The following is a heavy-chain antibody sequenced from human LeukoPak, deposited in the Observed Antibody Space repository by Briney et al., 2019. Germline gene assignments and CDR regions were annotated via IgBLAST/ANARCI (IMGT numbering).Heavy chain of an antibody. CDR3: ARDGGGWQAYNWFDP. V-gene: IGHV3-23*01. Sequence: GGSLRLSCAASGFTVSNYAMSWVRQAPGKGLEWVSSINGRGGSTYYADSVKGRFTISRDNAKNSLYLQMNSLRAEDTAVYYCARDGGGWQAYNWFDPWGQGTLVTVSS. D-gene: IGHD3-16*01. CDR1: GFTVSNYA. J-gene: IGHJ5*02. CDR2: INGRGGST.